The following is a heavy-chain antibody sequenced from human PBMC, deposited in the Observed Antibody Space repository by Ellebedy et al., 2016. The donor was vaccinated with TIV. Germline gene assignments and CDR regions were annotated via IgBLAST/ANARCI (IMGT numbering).Heavy chain of an antibody. CDR1: GFTFSNAW. V-gene: IGHV3-15*01. CDR3: TTDYYNMDV. Sequence: GESLKISCAASGFTFSNAWMTWVRQAPGKGLQWVGQIKANINGGTADYAAPVRGSFTISRDDSKSTLYLQMSSLTTEDTAVYYCTTDYYNMDVWGQGTTVTVSS. J-gene: IGHJ6*02. CDR2: IKANINGGTA.